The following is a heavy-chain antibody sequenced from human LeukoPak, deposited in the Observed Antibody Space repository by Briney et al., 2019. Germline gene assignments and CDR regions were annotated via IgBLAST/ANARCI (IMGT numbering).Heavy chain of an antibody. V-gene: IGHV4-34*01. D-gene: IGHD6-19*01. CDR1: GGSFSGYY. Sequence: SETLSLTCAVYGGSFSGYYWSWIRQPPGKGLEWMGEINHSGSTNYNPSLKSRVTISVDTSKNQFSLKLSSVTAADTAVYYCARGIKQWLVRNAFDIWGQGTMVTVSS. CDR3: ARGIKQWLVRNAFDI. CDR2: INHSGST. J-gene: IGHJ3*02.